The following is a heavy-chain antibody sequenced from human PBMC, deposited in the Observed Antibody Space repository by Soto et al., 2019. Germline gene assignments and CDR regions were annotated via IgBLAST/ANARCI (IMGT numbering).Heavy chain of an antibody. CDR3: ARFCGYDFWSGYTAYFDY. D-gene: IGHD3-3*01. J-gene: IGHJ4*02. Sequence: PSETLSLTCTVSGVSISSGGYYWSWIRQHPGKGLEWIGYIYYSGSTYYNPSLKSRVTISVDTSKNQFSLKLSSVTAADTAVYYCARFCGYDFWSGYTAYFDYWGQGTLVTVSS. CDR1: GVSISSGGYY. V-gene: IGHV4-31*03. CDR2: IYYSGST.